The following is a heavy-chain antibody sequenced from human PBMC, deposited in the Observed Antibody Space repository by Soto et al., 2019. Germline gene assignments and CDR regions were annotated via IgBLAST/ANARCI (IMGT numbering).Heavy chain of an antibody. J-gene: IGHJ4*02. CDR2: IYYSGST. CDR1: GGSISSYY. V-gene: IGHV4-59*01. CDR3: ARDQGYYDSSGYFDY. Sequence: SETLSLTCTVSGGSISSYYWSWIRQPPGKGLEWIGYIYYSGSTNYNPSLKSRVTISVDTSKNQFSLKLSSVTAADTAVYYCARDQGYYDSSGYFDYWGQGALVTVS. D-gene: IGHD3-22*01.